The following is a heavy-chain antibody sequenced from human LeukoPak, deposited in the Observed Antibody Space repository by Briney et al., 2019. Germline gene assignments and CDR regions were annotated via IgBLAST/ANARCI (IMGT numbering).Heavy chain of an antibody. D-gene: IGHD2-15*01. J-gene: IGHJ1*01. CDR1: GGSFSGYY. Sequence: SETLSLTCAVYGGSFSGYYWSWIRQPPGKGLEWIGEINHSGSTNYNPSLKSRVTISVDTSKNQFSLKLSSVTAADTAVYYCARVGYCSGGSCPYNWGQGTLVTVSS. CDR3: ARVGYCSGGSCPYN. CDR2: INHSGST. V-gene: IGHV4-34*01.